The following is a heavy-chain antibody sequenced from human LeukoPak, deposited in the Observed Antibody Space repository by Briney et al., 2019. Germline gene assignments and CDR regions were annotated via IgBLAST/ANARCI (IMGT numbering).Heavy chain of an antibody. V-gene: IGHV4-59*01. CDR2: IYYSGSS. D-gene: IGHD3-10*01. CDR1: GASISSSY. CDR3: ARDASPITMLRGSRFDP. Sequence: SETLSLTCTVSGASISSSYWSWVRQAPGKGLEWIGYIYYSGSSSYNPSLKSRVTISVDTSKNQFSLKLSSVTAADTAVYYCARDASPITMLRGSRFDPWGQGTLVTVSS. J-gene: IGHJ5*02.